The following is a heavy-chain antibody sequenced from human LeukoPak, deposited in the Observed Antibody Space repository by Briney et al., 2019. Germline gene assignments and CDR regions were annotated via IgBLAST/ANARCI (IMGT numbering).Heavy chain of an antibody. D-gene: IGHD2-21*02. J-gene: IGHJ1*01. CDR3: ARAAYCGGDCSSSYLQH. CDR2: INSDGSGT. CDR1: GFTFSSYW. Sequence: GGSLRLSCAASGFTFSSYWMHWVRRAPGKGLVWVSRINSDGSGTTYADSVKGRFTISRDNAKNTLYLQMNSLRAEDVAVYYCARAAYCGGDCSSSYLQHWGGGTLASASS. V-gene: IGHV3-74*01.